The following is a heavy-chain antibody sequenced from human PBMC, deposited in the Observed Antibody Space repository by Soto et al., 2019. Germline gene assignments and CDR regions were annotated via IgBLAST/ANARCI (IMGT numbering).Heavy chain of an antibody. V-gene: IGHV3-21*01. D-gene: IGHD5-12*01. CDR1: GFTFSRYN. Sequence: VGSLRLSCAASGFTFSRYNMNWVRQAPGKGLEWVSCISSSSGYIYYVDSLKGRFTISRDNAKNSLYLEMNSLRAEDTAMYFCARGGYNSLYDYDLDVWGQGTTVTVSS. J-gene: IGHJ6*02. CDR3: ARGGYNSLYDYDLDV. CDR2: ISSSSGYI.